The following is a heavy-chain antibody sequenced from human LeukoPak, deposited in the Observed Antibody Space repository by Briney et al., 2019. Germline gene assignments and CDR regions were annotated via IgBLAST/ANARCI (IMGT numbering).Heavy chain of an antibody. J-gene: IGHJ4*02. CDR2: ISSGSTYI. CDR1: GFTFSSYS. CDR3: ARDRETWYFDF. Sequence: SGGSLRLSCAASGFTFSSYSMNWVRQAPGKGLEWVSSISSGSTYIYYADSVKGRFTISRDNAKNSLYLQMNSLRAEDTAVYCCARDRETWYFDFWGQGTLVTVSS. V-gene: IGHV3-21*01.